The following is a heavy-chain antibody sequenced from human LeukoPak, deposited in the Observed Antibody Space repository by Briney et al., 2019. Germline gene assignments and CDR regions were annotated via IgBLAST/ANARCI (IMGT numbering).Heavy chain of an antibody. CDR1: GYSFTSYW. CDR2: INPGDSDT. D-gene: IGHD3-22*01. J-gene: IGHJ3*02. Sequence: GEPLKISCKGSGYSFTSYWIGWVRQMPGKGLEWMGIINPGDSDTRYSPSFQGQVTISADKSISTAYLQWSSLKASDTAMYYCARRSITMIVVVHDAFDIWGQGTMVTVSS. V-gene: IGHV5-51*01. CDR3: ARRSITMIVVVHDAFDI.